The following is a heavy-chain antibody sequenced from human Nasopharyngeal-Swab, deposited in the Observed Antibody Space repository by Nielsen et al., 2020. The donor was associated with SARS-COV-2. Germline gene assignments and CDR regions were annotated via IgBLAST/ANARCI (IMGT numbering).Heavy chain of an antibody. CDR3: ARLGSSSWYANWFDP. J-gene: IGHJ5*02. V-gene: IGHV3-53*01. D-gene: IGHD6-13*01. CDR2: IYSGGST. Sequence: VRQAPGKGPEWVSVIYSGGSTYYADSVKGRFTISRDNSKNTLYLQMNSLRAEDTAVYYCARLGSSSWYANWFDPWGQGTLVTVSS.